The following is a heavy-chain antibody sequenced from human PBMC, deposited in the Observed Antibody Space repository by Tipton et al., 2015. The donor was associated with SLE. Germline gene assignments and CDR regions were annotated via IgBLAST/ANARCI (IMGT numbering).Heavy chain of an antibody. J-gene: IGHJ6*02. Sequence: TLSLTCTVSGGSIRSGSYYWTWIRLPAGKGLEWIGHIYTSGSTKYNPSLQSRVSISKDTSKNQFSLKLSSVTAADTAVYYCARGRDYYDYATDVWGQGTTVTVSS. CDR1: GGSIRSGSYY. CDR2: IYTSGST. CDR3: ARGRDYYDYATDV. D-gene: IGHD3-16*01. V-gene: IGHV4-61*09.